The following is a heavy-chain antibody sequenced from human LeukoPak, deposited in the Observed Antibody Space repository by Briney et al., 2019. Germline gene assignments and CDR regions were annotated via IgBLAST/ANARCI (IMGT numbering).Heavy chain of an antibody. CDR3: AGIPIRTSMNPNSNAFDI. V-gene: IGHV4-59*01. J-gene: IGHJ3*02. CDR1: GGSISSYY. Sequence: KSSETLSLTCTVSGGSISSYYWSWIRQPPGKGLEWIGYIYYSGSTNYNPSLKSRVTISVDTSKNQFSLKLSSVTAADTAVYYCAGIPIRTSMNPNSNAFDIWGQGTMVTVSS. CDR2: IYYSGST. D-gene: IGHD2/OR15-2a*01.